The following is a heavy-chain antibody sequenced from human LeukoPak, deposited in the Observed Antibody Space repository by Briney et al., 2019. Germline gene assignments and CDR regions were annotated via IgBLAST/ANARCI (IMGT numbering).Heavy chain of an antibody. J-gene: IGHJ4*02. D-gene: IGHD5-12*01. CDR3: ARTQGYSGYDYGGRDY. V-gene: IGHV1-18*01. CDR2: ISAYNGNT. Sequence: SVTVSCKASGYTLTSHRISWVRPAPGQGLEWMGLISAYNGNTNYAQKTQGRATMTTDTTTSTAYMELRSLRSDDTAVYYCARTQGYSGYDYGGRDYWGQGTLVTVSS. CDR1: GYTLTSHR.